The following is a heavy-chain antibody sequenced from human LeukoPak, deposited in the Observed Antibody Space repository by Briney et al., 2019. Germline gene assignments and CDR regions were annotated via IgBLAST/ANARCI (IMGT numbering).Heavy chain of an antibody. CDR3: AGNYCGSGSYPDY. CDR1: GGTFSSYA. Sequence: ASVKVSCKASGGTFSSYAISWVRQAPGQGLEWMGGIIPIFGTANYAQKFQGRVTITADDAKNTAYMELSSLRPEDTAVYYCAGNYCGSGSYPDYWGQGTLVTVSS. D-gene: IGHD3-10*01. CDR2: IIPIFGTA. J-gene: IGHJ4*02. V-gene: IGHV1-69*01.